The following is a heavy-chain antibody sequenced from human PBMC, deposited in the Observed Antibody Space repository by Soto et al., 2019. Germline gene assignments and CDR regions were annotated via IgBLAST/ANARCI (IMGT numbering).Heavy chain of an antibody. D-gene: IGHD6-13*01. V-gene: IGHV3-49*04. CDR1: GFIFSSYA. CDR3: ARYTYTSRYSYYGMDV. CDR2: VRSKAYGGTT. J-gene: IGHJ6*02. Sequence: GGSLRLSCAGSGFIFSSYAMNWVRQAPGKGLEWVGVVRSKAYGGTTDYAASVKGRFDISRDDSKSVAYLQMNSVTTEDTAVYFCARYTYTSRYSYYGMDVWGQGTTVTVSS.